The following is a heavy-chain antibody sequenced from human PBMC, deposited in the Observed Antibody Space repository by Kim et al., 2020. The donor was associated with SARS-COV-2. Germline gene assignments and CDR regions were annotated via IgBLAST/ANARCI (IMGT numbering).Heavy chain of an antibody. CDR1: GGSISSYY. J-gene: IGHJ5*02. CDR3: ARDRSSSSWSPNPHNWFDP. CDR2: IYYSGST. V-gene: IGHV4-59*13. D-gene: IGHD6-13*01. Sequence: SETLSLTCTVSGGSISSYYWSWIRQPPGKGLEWIGYIYYSGSTNYNPSLKSRVTISVDTSKNQFSLKLSSVTAADTAVYYCARDRSSSSWSPNPHNWFDPWGQGTLVTVSS.